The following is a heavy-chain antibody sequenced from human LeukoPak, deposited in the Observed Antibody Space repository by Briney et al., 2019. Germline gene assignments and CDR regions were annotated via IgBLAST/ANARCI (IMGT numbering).Heavy chain of an antibody. D-gene: IGHD1/OR15-1a*01. V-gene: IGHV4-39*07. CDR3: GRWNNYGRAPWFDP. J-gene: IGHJ5*02. Sequence: SETLSLTCTVSGGSISSSSYYWGWIRQPPGKGLEWIGSIYYSGSTCYNPSLKGRVTISVDTSKNQFSLKLSSVTAADTAVYYCGRWNNYGRAPWFDPWGQGTLVTVSS. CDR1: GGSISSSSYY. CDR2: IYYSGST.